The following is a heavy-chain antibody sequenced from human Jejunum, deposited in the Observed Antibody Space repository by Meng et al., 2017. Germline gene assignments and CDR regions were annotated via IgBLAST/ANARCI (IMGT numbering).Heavy chain of an antibody. Sequence: QVQLVQSGAEGRTPGASSKVACKASGYTSTSNAMHWVRQAPGQRLEWLGWINTGNGNTKYSEKLQGRVTITRDTSASTAYMELSSLRSEDTAIYYCATLCGGNCYSDYWGQGTLVTVSS. V-gene: IGHV1-3*04. CDR1: GYTSTSNA. CDR2: INTGNGNT. J-gene: IGHJ4*02. CDR3: ATLCGGNCYSDY. D-gene: IGHD2-21*02.